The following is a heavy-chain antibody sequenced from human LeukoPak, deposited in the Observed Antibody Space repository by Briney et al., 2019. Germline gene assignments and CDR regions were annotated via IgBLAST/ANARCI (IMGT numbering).Heavy chain of an antibody. J-gene: IGHJ3*02. CDR2: ISSSSSYI. CDR1: GFTFSTYA. D-gene: IGHD6-13*01. Sequence: GGSLRLSCAASGFTFSTYAMNWVRQAPGKGLEWVSSISSSSSYIYYADSLKGRFTISRDNAKNSLYLQMNSLRAEDTAVYYCARLEQLIDAFDIWGQGTMVTVSS. CDR3: ARLEQLIDAFDI. V-gene: IGHV3-21*01.